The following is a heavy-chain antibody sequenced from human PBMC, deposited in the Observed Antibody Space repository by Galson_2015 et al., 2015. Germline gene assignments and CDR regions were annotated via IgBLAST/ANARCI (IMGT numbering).Heavy chain of an antibody. CDR2: TYYRSKWYN. CDR1: GDSVSSNSAA. J-gene: IGHJ4*02. Sequence: CAISGDSVSSNSAAWNWIRQSPSRGLEWLGRTYYRSKWYNDYAVSVKSRITINPDTSKNQFSLQLNSVTPEDTAVYYCARGTPIAAAGLYYFDYWGQGTLVTVSS. D-gene: IGHD6-13*01. V-gene: IGHV6-1*01. CDR3: ARGTPIAAAGLYYFDY.